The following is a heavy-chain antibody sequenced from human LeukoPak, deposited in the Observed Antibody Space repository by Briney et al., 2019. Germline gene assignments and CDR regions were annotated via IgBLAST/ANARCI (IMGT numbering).Heavy chain of an antibody. V-gene: IGHV1-2*02. CDR2: INPNSGGT. D-gene: IGHD4-23*01. J-gene: IGHJ5*02. CDR3: ARDNFSTVVTAGNWFDP. Sequence: ASVNVSCKASGYTFTGYYMHWVRQAPGQGLEWMGWINPNSGGTNYAQKFQGRVTMTRDTSISTAYMELSRLRSDDTAVYYCARDNFSTVVTAGNWFDPWGQGTLVTVSS. CDR1: GYTFTGYY.